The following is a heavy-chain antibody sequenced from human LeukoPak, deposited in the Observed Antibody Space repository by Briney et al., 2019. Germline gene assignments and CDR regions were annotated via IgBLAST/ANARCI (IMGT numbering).Heavy chain of an antibody. CDR3: ARFDLQNYYMDV. CDR2: MNPNSGNT. J-gene: IGHJ6*03. CDR1: GYAFTSYD. D-gene: IGHD3-9*01. Sequence: ASVKVSCKASGYAFTSYDINWVRQATGQGLELMGWMNPNSGNTGYAQKFQGRVTMTRNTSISTAYMELSSLRSQDTAVYYCARFDLQNYYMDVWGKGTTVTVSS. V-gene: IGHV1-8*01.